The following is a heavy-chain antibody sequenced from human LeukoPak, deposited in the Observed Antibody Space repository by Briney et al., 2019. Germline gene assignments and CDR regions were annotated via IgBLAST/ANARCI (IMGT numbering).Heavy chain of an antibody. V-gene: IGHV3-53*01. Sequence: GGSLRLSCAASGFTFSSYAMSWVRQAPGKGLEWVSVIYSGGSTYYADSVKGRFTISRDNSKNTLYLQMNSLRAEDTAVYYCARLAAAATGWFDPWGQGTLVTVSS. D-gene: IGHD6-13*01. CDR1: GFTFSSYA. CDR3: ARLAAAATGWFDP. J-gene: IGHJ5*02. CDR2: IYSGGST.